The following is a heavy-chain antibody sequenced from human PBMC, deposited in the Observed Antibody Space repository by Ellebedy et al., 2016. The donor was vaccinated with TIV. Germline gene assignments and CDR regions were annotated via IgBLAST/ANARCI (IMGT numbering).Heavy chain of an antibody. Sequence: AAAVKVSCKASGGTFSSYAISWVRQAPGQGLEWMGRIIPILGIANYAQKFQGRVTITADKSTSTAYMELSSLRSEDTAVYYCATGEGIWSGYYAQVDYWGQGTLVTVSS. CDR1: GGTFSSYA. V-gene: IGHV1-69*04. CDR3: ATGEGIWSGYYAQVDY. D-gene: IGHD3-3*01. CDR2: IIPILGIA. J-gene: IGHJ4*02.